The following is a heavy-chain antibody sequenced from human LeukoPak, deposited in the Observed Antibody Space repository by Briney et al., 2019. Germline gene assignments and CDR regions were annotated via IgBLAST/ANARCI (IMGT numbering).Heavy chain of an antibody. V-gene: IGHV3-30*04. D-gene: IGHD1-7*01. CDR1: GFTFSNYA. J-gene: IGHJ4*02. CDR2: ISYDGNKK. Sequence: PGESLRLSCAASGFTFSNYAMNWVRQAPGKGLEWVAVISYDGNKKYYADSVKGRFTISRDNSKNTLYLQMNSLRAEDTAVYYCARWKSLKGTFDYWGRGTLVTVSP. CDR3: ARWKSLKGTFDY.